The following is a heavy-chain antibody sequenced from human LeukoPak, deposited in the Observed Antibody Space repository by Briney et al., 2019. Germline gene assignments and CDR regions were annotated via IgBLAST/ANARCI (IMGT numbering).Heavy chain of an antibody. V-gene: IGHV3-48*03. CDR3: ARDNTLDSYCSGGSCFKNAFDI. D-gene: IGHD2-15*01. J-gene: IGHJ3*02. CDR1: GFTFSSYE. CDR2: ISSSGSTI. Sequence: GGSLRLSCAASGFTFSSYEMNWVRQAPGKGLEWVSYISSSGSTIYYADSVKGRFTISRDNAKNSLYLQMNSLRAEGTAVYYCARDNTLDSYCSGGSCFKNAFDIWGQGTMVTVSS.